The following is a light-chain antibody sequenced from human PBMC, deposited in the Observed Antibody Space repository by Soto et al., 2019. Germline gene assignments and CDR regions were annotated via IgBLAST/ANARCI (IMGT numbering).Light chain of an antibody. Sequence: SVLTHPPSASGTPWQRVTISCSGSSSNIESNTVTWYQQLPGTAPKLVIYSNYDRPSGVPDRFSGSTSGTSASLVIRGLQSEDEADYYCAAWDDILNGYVFGDGTKVTVL. CDR2: SNY. J-gene: IGLJ1*01. V-gene: IGLV1-44*01. CDR3: AAWDDILNGYV. CDR1: SSNIESNT.